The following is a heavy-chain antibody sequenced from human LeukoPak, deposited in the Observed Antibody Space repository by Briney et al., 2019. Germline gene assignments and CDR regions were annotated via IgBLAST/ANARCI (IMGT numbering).Heavy chain of an antibody. CDR3: GKTVVPACMDEYYYYGMDV. V-gene: IGHV3-23*01. CDR2: ISGSGGNT. J-gene: IGHJ6*01. Sequence: GGSLRLSCAASGFTFSSYAMSWVRQAPGKGLEWVSAISGSGGNTYYADSVKGRFTISRDNSKNTLYLQMNSLRAEDTAVYYLGKTVVPACMDEYYYYGMDVLGQGAKVTVS. CDR1: GFTFSSYA. D-gene: IGHD2-2*01.